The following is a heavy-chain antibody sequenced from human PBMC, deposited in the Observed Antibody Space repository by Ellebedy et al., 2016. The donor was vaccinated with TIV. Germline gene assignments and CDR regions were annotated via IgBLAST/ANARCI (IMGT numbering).Heavy chain of an antibody. CDR1: GFSFSTSG. V-gene: IGHV3-30*02. CDR2: KRFDGRNE. J-gene: IGHJ4*02. CDR3: TRGTNSPPGAVAGTGFDC. Sequence: PGGSLRLSCAASGFSFSTSGMHWVRQAPGKGLEWVAFKRFDGRNEYNRDSVKGRFIISRDVSKNTLYLQMNRLRAEDTAMYYCTRGTNSPPGAVAGTGFDCWGQGTLVIVSS. D-gene: IGHD6-13*01.